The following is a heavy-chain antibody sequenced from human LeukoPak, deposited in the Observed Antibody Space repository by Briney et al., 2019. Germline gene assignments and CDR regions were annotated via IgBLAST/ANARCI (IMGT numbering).Heavy chain of an antibody. D-gene: IGHD2-2*01. CDR3: AKRGNSSSRSYDAY. V-gene: IGHV3-23*01. J-gene: IGHJ4*02. CDR1: GFTFSSYA. Sequence: GSLSLSCAASGFTFSSYAGSWVRQAPGKGLEWVSTISSRGSTYYADSVKGRFTISRDYSRNTLYLQMNSLRAEDTAVYYCAKRGNSSSRSYDAYWGQGTLVTVSS. CDR2: ISSRGST.